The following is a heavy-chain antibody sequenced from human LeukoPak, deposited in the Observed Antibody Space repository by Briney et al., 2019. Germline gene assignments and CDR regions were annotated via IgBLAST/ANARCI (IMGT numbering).Heavy chain of an antibody. J-gene: IGHJ6*03. V-gene: IGHV4-34*01. CDR2: INHSGST. CDR1: GGSFSGYY. CDR3: ARFGRGVVGGSTYYYYMDV. Sequence: PSETLSLTCAVYGGSFSGYYWSWIRQPPGKGLEWIGEINHSGSTNYNPSLKSRVTISVDTSKKQFSPKLSSVTAADTAVYYCARFGRGVVGGSTYYYYMDVWGKGTTVTVSS. D-gene: IGHD1-26*01.